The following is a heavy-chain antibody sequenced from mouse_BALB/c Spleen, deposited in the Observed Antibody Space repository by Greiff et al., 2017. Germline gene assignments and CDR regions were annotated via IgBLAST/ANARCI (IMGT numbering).Heavy chain of an antibody. CDR3: AREELGSYYYAMDY. CDR2: ISSGGSYT. CDR1: GFTFSSYA. Sequence: EVKLLESGGGLVKPGGSLKLSCAASGFTFSSYAMSWVRQSPEKRLEWVAEISSGGSYTYYPDTVTGRFTISRDNAKNTLYLEMSSLRSEDTAMYYCAREELGSYYYAMDYWGQGTSVTVSS. V-gene: IGHV5-9-4*01. D-gene: IGHD3-1*01. J-gene: IGHJ4*01.